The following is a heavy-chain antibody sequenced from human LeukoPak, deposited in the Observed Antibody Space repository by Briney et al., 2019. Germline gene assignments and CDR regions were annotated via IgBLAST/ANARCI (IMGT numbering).Heavy chain of an antibody. CDR1: GYIFSGYY. Sequence: GASVKVSCNASGYIFSGYYMHWVRQAPGQGLEWMGWINPNSGDTNYAQKFQGRVTMTRDTSISTAYMELSRLRSDDTAVYYCARDQVGAARFDSWGQGTLVTVSP. V-gene: IGHV1-2*02. CDR2: INPNSGDT. CDR3: ARDQVGAARFDS. D-gene: IGHD2-15*01. J-gene: IGHJ4*02.